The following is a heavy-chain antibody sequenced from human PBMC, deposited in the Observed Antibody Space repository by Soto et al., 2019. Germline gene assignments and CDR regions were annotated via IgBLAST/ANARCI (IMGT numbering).Heavy chain of an antibody. J-gene: IGHJ4*02. D-gene: IGHD6-13*01. CDR3: ANRIAAAGNNY. Sequence: LRLSCAASGFTFSSYAMSWVRQAPGKGLEWVSAISGSGGSTYYADSVKGRFTISRDNSKNTLYLQMNSLRAEDTAVYYCANRIAAAGNNYWGQGTLVTVSS. CDR1: GFTFSSYA. V-gene: IGHV3-23*01. CDR2: ISGSGGST.